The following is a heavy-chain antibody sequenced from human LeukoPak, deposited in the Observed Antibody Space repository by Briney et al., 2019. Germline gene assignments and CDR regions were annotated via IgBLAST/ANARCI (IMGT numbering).Heavy chain of an antibody. V-gene: IGHV4-34*01. Sequence: PSETLSLXCAVYGGSYSGYYWSWIRRPPGKGLEWIGEINHSGSTNYNPSLKSRVTISVDTSKNQFSLKLSSVTAADTAVYYCARGLVATITWPKPHYFDYWGQGTLVTVSS. J-gene: IGHJ4*02. CDR2: INHSGST. CDR3: ARGLVATITWPKPHYFDY. CDR1: GGSYSGYY. D-gene: IGHD5-12*01.